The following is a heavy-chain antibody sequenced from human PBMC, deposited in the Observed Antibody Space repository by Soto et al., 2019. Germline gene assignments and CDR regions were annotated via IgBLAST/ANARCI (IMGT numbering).Heavy chain of an antibody. CDR3: ARHPERRAEIGRFDP. CDR1: GFTFSSYS. D-gene: IGHD6-13*01. J-gene: IGHJ5*02. CDR2: ISSSSRTI. Sequence: EVQLVESGGGLVQPGGSLRLSCAASGFTFSSYSMNWVRQAPGKGLEWVSYISSSSRTIYYADSVKGRFTISRDNAKNSRYMQMNSLRAEDTAVYYCARHPERRAEIGRFDPWGQGTLVTVSS. V-gene: IGHV3-48*01.